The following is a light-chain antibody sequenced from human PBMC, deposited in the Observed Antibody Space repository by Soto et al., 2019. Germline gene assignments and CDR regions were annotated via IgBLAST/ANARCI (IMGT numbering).Light chain of an antibody. CDR2: DNN. J-gene: IGLJ2*01. V-gene: IGLV1-51*01. CDR1: YSNIGNNY. CDR3: GTWDTSLSAVV. Sequence: QSVLTQPPSVSAAPGQKVTISCSGSYSNIGNNYVSWYQQLPGTAPKLLIYDNNKRPSGIPDRFSGSKSGTSATLGITGLQTGDEADYYCGTWDTSLSAVVFGGGTKVTVL.